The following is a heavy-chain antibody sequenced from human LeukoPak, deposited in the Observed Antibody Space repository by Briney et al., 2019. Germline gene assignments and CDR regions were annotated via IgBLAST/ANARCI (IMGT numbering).Heavy chain of an antibody. CDR2: IYYSGST. V-gene: IGHV4-59*01. J-gene: IGHJ6*02. Sequence: PSETLSLTCTVSGGSISSYYWSWIRQPPGKGLEWLGYIYYSGSTNYNPSLKSRVTISVDTSKNQFSLKLSSVTAADTAVYYCARGHSSSWQRGYYYGMDVWGQGTTVTVSS. CDR1: GGSISSYY. D-gene: IGHD6-13*01. CDR3: ARGHSSSWQRGYYYGMDV.